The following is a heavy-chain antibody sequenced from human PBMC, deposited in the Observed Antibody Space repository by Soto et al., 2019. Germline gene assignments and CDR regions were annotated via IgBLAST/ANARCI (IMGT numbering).Heavy chain of an antibody. V-gene: IGHV3-74*01. D-gene: IGHD2-21*01. CDR3: ARVVYCGDGVHSVDDY. CDR1: GFTLSSYW. Sequence: GGSLRLSCAASGFTLSSYWMHWARQAPGKGLVWVSRINSDGSSTSYADSVKGRFTISRDNAKNTLYLQMNSLRAEDTAVYYCARVVYCGDGVHSVDDYLGQGTLVTVSA. J-gene: IGHJ4*02. CDR2: INSDGSST.